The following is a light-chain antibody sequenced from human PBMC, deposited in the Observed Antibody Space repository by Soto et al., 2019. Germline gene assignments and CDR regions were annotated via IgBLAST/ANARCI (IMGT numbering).Light chain of an antibody. CDR3: QSYDSSLSGSV. CDR1: SSNIGAGYD. CDR2: GNS. J-gene: IGLJ1*01. Sequence: QSVLTQPPSVSGAPGQRVTISCTGSSSNIGAGYDVHWYQQLPGTAPKLLIYGNSNRPSGVPDRFSGSKSGTSASLAITGLQAEDEAYYYCQSYDSSLSGSVLGTGT. V-gene: IGLV1-40*01.